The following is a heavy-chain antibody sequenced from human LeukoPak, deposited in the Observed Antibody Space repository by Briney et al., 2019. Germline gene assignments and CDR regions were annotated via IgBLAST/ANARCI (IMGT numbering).Heavy chain of an antibody. D-gene: IGHD6-19*01. V-gene: IGHV4-31*03. CDR2: IFNTGNS. Sequence: SQTLSLTCTVSGGSISSGVYSWNWIRQHPGKGLEWIGYIFNTGNSFYNPSLKSRITMSVDTSRNQFSLSLSSVTAADTAVYYCARDRGDLTVAGHFDFWGQGTLVTVSS. CDR3: ARDRGDLTVAGHFDF. J-gene: IGHJ4*02. CDR1: GGSISSGVYS.